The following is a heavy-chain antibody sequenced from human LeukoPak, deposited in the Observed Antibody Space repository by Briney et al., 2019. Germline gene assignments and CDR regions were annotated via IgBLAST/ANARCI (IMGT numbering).Heavy chain of an antibody. D-gene: IGHD3-10*01. CDR2: INPNSGGT. CDR1: GYTFTGYY. J-gene: IGHJ4*02. CDR3: ARELTYGSGSYYKRRGLGY. Sequence: ASVKVSCKASGYTFTGYYMHWVRQAPGQGLEWMGWINPNSGGTNYQGRVTMTRDTSISTAYMELSRLRSDDTAVYYCARELTYGSGSYYKRRGLGYWGQGTLVTVSS. V-gene: IGHV1-2*02.